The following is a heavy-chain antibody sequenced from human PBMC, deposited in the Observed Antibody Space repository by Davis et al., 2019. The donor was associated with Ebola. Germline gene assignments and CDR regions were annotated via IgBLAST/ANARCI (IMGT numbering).Heavy chain of an antibody. Sequence: GESLKIFCAASGFTFDDYAMHWVRQAPGKGLEWVSTISGNGGSTHYAESMKGRFTISRDNSRNTLFLQMNSLRADDTARYYCGKGLSSTMFGVDTLIEYWGQGTQVTVSS. CDR3: GKGLSSTMFGVDTLIEY. D-gene: IGHD3-3*01. J-gene: IGHJ4*02. CDR2: ISGNGGST. V-gene: IGHV3-23*01. CDR1: GFTFDDYA.